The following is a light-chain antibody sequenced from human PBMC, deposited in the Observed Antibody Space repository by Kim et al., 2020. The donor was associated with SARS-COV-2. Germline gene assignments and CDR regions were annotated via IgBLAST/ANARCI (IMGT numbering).Light chain of an antibody. CDR1: SGSIGSNY. CDR2: EDD. Sequence: GETVTISCTRGSGSIGSNYVQWYQQRPGSAPTTVIFEDDQRPSGVPDRFSGSIDSSSNSASLTISGLKTEDEADYYCQSYDSSNVVFGGGTQLTVL. CDR3: QSYDSSNVV. V-gene: IGLV6-57*03. J-gene: IGLJ2*01.